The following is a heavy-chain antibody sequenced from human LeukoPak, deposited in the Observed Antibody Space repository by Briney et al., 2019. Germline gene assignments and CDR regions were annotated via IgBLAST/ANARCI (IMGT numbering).Heavy chain of an antibody. Sequence: GASVKVSCKASGYTFTGYYMHWVRRAPGQGLGWMGWINPNSGGTNYAQKFQGRVTMTRDTSISTAYMELSRLRSDDTAVYYCAGAYGSGSNLMDVWGKGTTVTVSS. CDR2: INPNSGGT. D-gene: IGHD3-10*01. CDR1: GYTFTGYY. CDR3: AGAYGSGSNLMDV. J-gene: IGHJ6*03. V-gene: IGHV1-2*02.